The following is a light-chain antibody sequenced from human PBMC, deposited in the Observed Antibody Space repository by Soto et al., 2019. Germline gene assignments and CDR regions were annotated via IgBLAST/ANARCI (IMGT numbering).Light chain of an antibody. CDR2: GAS. CDR3: QQYGSSPT. Sequence: DIVLTQSPVTLSLSPGERATLSCRASQSVSSSYLAWYQQKPGQAPRLLIYGASSRATGIPDRFSGSGSGIDFTLTISRLEPEDFAVYYCQQYGSSPTFGQGTMVDI. V-gene: IGKV3-20*01. CDR1: QSVSSSY. J-gene: IGKJ1*01.